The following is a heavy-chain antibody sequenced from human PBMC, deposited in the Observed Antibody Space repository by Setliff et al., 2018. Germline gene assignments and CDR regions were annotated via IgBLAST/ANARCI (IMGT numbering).Heavy chain of an antibody. V-gene: IGHV1-69*05. CDR3: ARDWALIRYFDLTLDV. D-gene: IGHD3-9*01. Sequence: GASVKVSCKASGYTFTSYGISWVRQAPGQGLEWMGGIIPIFGTANYAQKFQGRVTITTDDSTSTAYMELSSLRSEDTAVYYCARDWALIRYFDLTLDVWGQGTTVTVSS. CDR1: GYTFTSYG. CDR2: IIPIFGTA. J-gene: IGHJ6*02.